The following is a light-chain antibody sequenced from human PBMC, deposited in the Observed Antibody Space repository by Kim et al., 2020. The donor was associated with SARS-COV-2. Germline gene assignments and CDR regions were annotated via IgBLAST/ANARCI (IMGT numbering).Light chain of an antibody. CDR2: AAS. CDR1: QSISSH. Sequence: SVGDRVIITCRASQSISSHLKWYQQKPGKAPKLLIYAASSLQSGVPSRFTGSGSGTEFTLTIRTLQPEDSATYYCQQGYSSPQITFGQGTRLEIK. CDR3: QQGYSSPQIT. J-gene: IGKJ5*01. V-gene: IGKV1-39*01.